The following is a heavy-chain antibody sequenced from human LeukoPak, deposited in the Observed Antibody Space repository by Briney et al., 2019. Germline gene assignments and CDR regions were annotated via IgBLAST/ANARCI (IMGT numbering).Heavy chain of an antibody. CDR3: ARGSRDSSGHRYYLNY. Sequence: PGGSLRLSCAASGFTFSSYWMSWVRQAPGKGLEWVASIKQDAGTEYSVDSLKGRFTISRDNAYNSLYLQMNSLRAEDTAVYFCARGSRDSSGHRYYLNYWGQGTLVTVSS. J-gene: IGHJ4*02. V-gene: IGHV3-7*01. CDR2: IKQDAGTE. D-gene: IGHD3-22*01. CDR1: GFTFSSYW.